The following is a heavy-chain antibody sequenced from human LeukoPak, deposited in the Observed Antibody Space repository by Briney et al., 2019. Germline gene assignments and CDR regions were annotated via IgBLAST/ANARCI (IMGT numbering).Heavy chain of an antibody. V-gene: IGHV3-30*04. D-gene: IGHD4-17*01. CDR1: GFTFSSYA. CDR2: ISYDGSNK. Sequence: GGSLRLSCAASGFTFSSYAMHWVRQAPGKGLEWVAVISYDGSNKYYADSVKGWFTISRDNSKNTLYLQMNSLRAEDTAVYYCATRPDYGDVGDSWGQGTLVTVSS. CDR3: ATRPDYGDVGDS. J-gene: IGHJ4*02.